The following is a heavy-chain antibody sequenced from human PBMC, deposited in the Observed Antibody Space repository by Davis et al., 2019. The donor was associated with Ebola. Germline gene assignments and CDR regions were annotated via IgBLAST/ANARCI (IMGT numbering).Heavy chain of an antibody. CDR3: ARSAIAYCSGGSCYFDY. Sequence: ASVKVSCKASGYTFTSYAMHWVRQAPGQRLEWMGWINAGNGNTKYSQKFQGRVTITRDTSASTAYMELSSLRSEDTAVYYCARSAIAYCSGGSCYFDYWGQGTLVTVSS. CDR1: GYTFTSYA. CDR2: INAGNGNT. J-gene: IGHJ4*02. V-gene: IGHV1-3*01. D-gene: IGHD2-15*01.